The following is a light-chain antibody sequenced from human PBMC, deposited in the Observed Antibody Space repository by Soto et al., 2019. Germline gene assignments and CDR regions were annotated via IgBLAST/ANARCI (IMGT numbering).Light chain of an antibody. J-gene: IGLJ3*02. CDR1: SGHSNYA. CDR2: IDSDGSH. CDR3: QTWATGIRV. V-gene: IGLV4-69*01. Sequence: QLVLTQSPSASASLGASVKLTCTLSSGHSNYAIAWHQQRPEKGPRFLMKIDSDGSHRKGDGIPDRFSGSSSGAERYLTISSLQSEDEADYYCQTWATGIRVFGGGTKLTVL.